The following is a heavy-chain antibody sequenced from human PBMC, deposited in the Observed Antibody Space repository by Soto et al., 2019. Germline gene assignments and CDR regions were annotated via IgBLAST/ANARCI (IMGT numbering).Heavy chain of an antibody. CDR1: GFTFSSYW. V-gene: IGHV3-7*01. Sequence: SGGALRLSCAASGFTFSSYWMSLVRQAPGKGLEWVANIKQDGSEKYYVDSVKGRFTISRDNAKNSLYLQMNSLRAEDTAVYYCAKPQTSGALGYDAFDIWGQGTMVTVSS. CDR2: IKQDGSEK. D-gene: IGHD2-15*01. J-gene: IGHJ3*02. CDR3: AKPQTSGALGYDAFDI.